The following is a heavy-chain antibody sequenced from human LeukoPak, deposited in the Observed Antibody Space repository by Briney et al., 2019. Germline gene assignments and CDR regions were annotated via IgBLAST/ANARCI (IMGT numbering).Heavy chain of an antibody. CDR3: ARDPRVSSGWQFDY. D-gene: IGHD6-19*01. Sequence: TXQTLSLTCALSGDIVSSKGDTWNWIRXSPSRGLEWLVRTYYRSKLYNDSAVSVKSRITISPDTSKNQFSLQLNSVTPEDTAAYCCARDPRVSSGWQFDYWGQGTLVTVSS. V-gene: IGHV6-1*01. CDR1: GDIVSSKGDT. CDR2: TYYRSKLYN. J-gene: IGHJ4*02.